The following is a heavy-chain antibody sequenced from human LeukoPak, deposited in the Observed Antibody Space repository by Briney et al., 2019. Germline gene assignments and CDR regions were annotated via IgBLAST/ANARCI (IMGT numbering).Heavy chain of an antibody. CDR1: GFTFAYSA. Sequence: PGGSLRLSCAASGFTFAYSAMSWVRQAPGKGLEWVSAISGSGATTSYADSVQGRFTVSRDNSKNTLYLQMNNLGPEDTARYYCARDSATMIVVIWEGWGQGTRVAVSS. V-gene: IGHV3-23*01. CDR3: ARDSATMIVVIWEG. J-gene: IGHJ4*02. D-gene: IGHD3-22*01. CDR2: ISGSGATT.